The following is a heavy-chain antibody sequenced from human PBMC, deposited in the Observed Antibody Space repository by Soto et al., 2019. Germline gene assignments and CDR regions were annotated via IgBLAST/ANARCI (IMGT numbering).Heavy chain of an antibody. Sequence: EVQLLESGGGLVQPGGSLRLSCAASGFTFSSYAMNWIRQGPGKGLEWVSGISVNDGRAYYADSVKGRFTVSRDNSKNTLYLKLNSLRAGGTGVYSCVKGYGSGRNWFDRWGQGTLVTVSS. CDR3: VKGYGSGRNWFDR. V-gene: IGHV3-23*01. CDR1: GFTFSSYA. CDR2: ISVNDGRA. J-gene: IGHJ5*02. D-gene: IGHD3-10*01.